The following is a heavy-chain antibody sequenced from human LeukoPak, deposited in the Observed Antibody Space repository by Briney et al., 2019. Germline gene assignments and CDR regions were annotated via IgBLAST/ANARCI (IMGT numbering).Heavy chain of an antibody. CDR1: GGSFSGYY. Sequence: SETLSLTCAVYGGSFSGYYWSWIRQPPGKGLEWNGEINHSGSTNYNPSLKSRVTISVDTSKNQFSLKLSSVTAADTAVYYCAGGPRYYDFWSGYFTGSWFDPWGQGTLVTVSS. V-gene: IGHV4-34*01. D-gene: IGHD3-3*01. CDR3: AGGPRYYDFWSGYFTGSWFDP. CDR2: INHSGST. J-gene: IGHJ5*02.